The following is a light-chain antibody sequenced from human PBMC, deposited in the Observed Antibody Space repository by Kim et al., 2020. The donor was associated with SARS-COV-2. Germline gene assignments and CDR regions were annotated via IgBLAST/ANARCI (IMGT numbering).Light chain of an antibody. Sequence: DIQMTQSPSSLSASVGDRVTITCRASQYISTYLNWYQQKPGKAPKFLIHSASSLQSGVPPRFNASGSGTEFTLTISSLQPEDVATYYCQQSYNNPITFGQGTRLEIK. CDR2: SAS. J-gene: IGKJ5*01. CDR1: QYISTY. CDR3: QQSYNNPIT. V-gene: IGKV1-39*01.